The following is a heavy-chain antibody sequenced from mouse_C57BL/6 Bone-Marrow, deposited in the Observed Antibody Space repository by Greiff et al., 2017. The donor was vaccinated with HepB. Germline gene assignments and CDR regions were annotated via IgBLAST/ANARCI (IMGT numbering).Heavy chain of an antibody. D-gene: IGHD2-3*01. J-gene: IGHJ2*01. CDR2: IDPENGDT. Sequence: EVQLQQSGAELVRPGASVKLSCTASGFNIKDDYMHWVKQRPEQGLEWIGWIDPENGDTEYASKFQGKATITADTSSNTAYLQLSSLTSEDTAVYYCTTRDGYSSDYWGQGTTLTVSS. CDR3: TTRDGYSSDY. V-gene: IGHV14-4*01. CDR1: GFNIKDDY.